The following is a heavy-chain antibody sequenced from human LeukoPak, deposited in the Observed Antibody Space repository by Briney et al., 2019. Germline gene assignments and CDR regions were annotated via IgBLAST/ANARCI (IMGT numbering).Heavy chain of an antibody. J-gene: IGHJ3*02. V-gene: IGHV3-48*03. CDR2: ISSSGSTI. CDR1: GFTFSSYE. CDR3: ERGSKLAFDI. Sequence: GGSLRLSCAASGFTFSSYEMNWVRQAPGKGLEWVSYISSSGSTIYYADSVKGRFIISRGNAKNSLYLQMNSLRAEDTAVYYCERGSKLAFDIWGQGTMVIVSS. D-gene: IGHD2-15*01.